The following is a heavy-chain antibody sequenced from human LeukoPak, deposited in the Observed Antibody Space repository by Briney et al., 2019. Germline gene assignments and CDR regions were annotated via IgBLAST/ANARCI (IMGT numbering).Heavy chain of an antibody. CDR3: AKPLYGSGSSRGSLDCFDY. Sequence: TGRSLRLSCAASGFTFSNYGMHWVRQAPGKGLEWVAFIRYDGSNKYYADSVKGRFTISRDNSKNTLYLQMNSLRAEDTAVYYCAKPLYGSGSSRGSLDCFDYWGQGTLVTVSS. V-gene: IGHV3-30*02. CDR2: IRYDGSNK. D-gene: IGHD3-10*01. J-gene: IGHJ4*02. CDR1: GFTFSNYG.